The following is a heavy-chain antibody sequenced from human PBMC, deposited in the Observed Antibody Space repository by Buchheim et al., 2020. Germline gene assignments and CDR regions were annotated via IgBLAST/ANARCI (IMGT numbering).Heavy chain of an antibody. CDR1: GYTFTSYY. CDR2: INPSGGST. Sequence: QVQLVQSGAEVKKPGASVKVSCKASGYTFTSYYMHWVRQAPGQGLEWMGIINPSGGSTSYAQKFQARVTMTRDTPTSPVYMELSSLRSEDTAVYYCARDPSLYSGYDHDFDYWGQGTL. CDR3: ARDPSLYSGYDHDFDY. J-gene: IGHJ4*02. D-gene: IGHD5-12*01. V-gene: IGHV1-46*01.